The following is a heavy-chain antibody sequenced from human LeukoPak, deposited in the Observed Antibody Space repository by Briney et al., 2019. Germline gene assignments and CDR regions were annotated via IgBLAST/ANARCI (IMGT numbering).Heavy chain of an antibody. J-gene: IGHJ4*02. CDR3: AKASSGWYYFDY. CDR1: GFTFSDYY. CDR2: INGDSSTI. D-gene: IGHD6-19*01. Sequence: GGSLRLSCAASGFTFSDYYMSWLRQAPGKGLEWVSYINGDSSTIYYADSVKGRFTISRDNAKNSLYLQMNSLRAEDTAVYYCAKASSGWYYFDYWGQGTLVTVSS. V-gene: IGHV3-11*01.